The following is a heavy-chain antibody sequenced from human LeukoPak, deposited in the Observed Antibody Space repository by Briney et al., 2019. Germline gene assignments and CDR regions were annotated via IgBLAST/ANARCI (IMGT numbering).Heavy chain of an antibody. CDR3: AKGLGFGDFPYYYYYYMDV. V-gene: IGHV3-23*01. J-gene: IGHJ6*03. CDR2: ISGGGGST. CDR1: RFTLSSYA. Sequence: HPGGSLRLSCAASRFTLSSYAMSWVRQAPGKGLEWVSAISGGGGSTYYADSVKGRFTISRDNSKNTLYLQMNSLRAEDTAVYYCAKGLGFGDFPYYYYYYMDVWGKGTTVTVSS. D-gene: IGHD3-10*01.